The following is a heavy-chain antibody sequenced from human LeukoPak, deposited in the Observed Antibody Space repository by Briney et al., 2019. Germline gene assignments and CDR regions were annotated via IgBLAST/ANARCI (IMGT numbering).Heavy chain of an antibody. V-gene: IGHV3-53*01. J-gene: IGHJ5*02. Sequence: SGGSLRLSCAASGFTVSNNYMNWVRQAPGKGLEWVSVMYSGGTTYYADSVKGRFSISRDNSKNTLYLQMNSLRAEDTAVYYCATRERYCSSTSCYEWFDPWGQGTLVTVSS. D-gene: IGHD2-2*01. CDR1: GFTVSNNY. CDR3: ATRERYCSSTSCYEWFDP. CDR2: MYSGGTT.